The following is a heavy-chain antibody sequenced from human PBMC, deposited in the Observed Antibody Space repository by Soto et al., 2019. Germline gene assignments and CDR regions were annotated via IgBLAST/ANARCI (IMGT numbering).Heavy chain of an antibody. CDR1: GFTFSSYA. J-gene: IGHJ3*02. CDR3: ARDRSIATLIGAFDI. V-gene: IGHV3-23*01. CDR2: IGASGAGT. Sequence: PGGSLRLSCAASGFTFSSYAMSWVRQAPGKGLAWVSAIGASGAGTYYAEYVKCRFTISRDNSKNTLYLQMNSLRAEDTAVYYCARDRSIATLIGAFDIWGQGTMVTVSS. D-gene: IGHD6-6*01.